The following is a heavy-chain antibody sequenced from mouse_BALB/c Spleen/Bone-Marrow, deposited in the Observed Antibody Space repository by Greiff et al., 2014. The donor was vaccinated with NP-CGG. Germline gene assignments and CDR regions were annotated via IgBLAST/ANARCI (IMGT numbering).Heavy chain of an antibody. CDR1: GYSFTSYW. D-gene: IGHD3-3*01. CDR2: IHLSDSES. J-gene: IGHJ3*01. V-gene: IGHV1-61*01. CDR3: TRYDLTTRAFAY. Sequence: QVQLKESGAELVRPGASVKLSCKASGYSFTSYWVNWVKQRPGQGLEWIGMIHLSDSESRLNQKFKDKATLTVDKSSSTAYMQLSSPTSEDSAVYYCTRYDLTTRAFAYWGQGTLVTVSA.